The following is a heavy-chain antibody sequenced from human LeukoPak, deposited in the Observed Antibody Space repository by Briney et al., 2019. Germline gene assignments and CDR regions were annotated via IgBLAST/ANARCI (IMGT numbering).Heavy chain of an antibody. CDR2: INSDGSST. V-gene: IGHV3-74*01. Sequence: GGSLRLSCAASGFXFSSYWMHWVRQAPGKGRVWVSRINSDGSSTIHADSVKGRFTISRDNAKNTLYLQMNSLRAEDTAVYYCAREVYSSGWSSFDYWGQGTLVTVSS. CDR3: AREVYSSGWSSFDY. CDR1: GFXFSSYW. D-gene: IGHD6-19*01. J-gene: IGHJ4*02.